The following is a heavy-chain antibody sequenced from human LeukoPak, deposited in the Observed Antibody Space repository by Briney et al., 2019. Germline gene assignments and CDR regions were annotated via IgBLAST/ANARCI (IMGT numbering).Heavy chain of an antibody. V-gene: IGHV3-23*01. D-gene: IGHD6-13*01. CDR3: ARAEVAAGIDVNWFDP. J-gene: IGHJ5*02. Sequence: GGSLRLSCAASGFTFSSYAMSWVRQAPGKGLEWVSAISGSGGSTYYADSVKGRFTISRDNSKNTLYLQMNSLRAEDTAVYYCARAEVAAGIDVNWFDPWGQGTLVTVSS. CDR1: GFTFSSYA. CDR2: ISGSGGST.